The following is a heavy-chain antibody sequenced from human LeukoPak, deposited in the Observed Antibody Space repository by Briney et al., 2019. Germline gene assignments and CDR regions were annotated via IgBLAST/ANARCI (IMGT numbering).Heavy chain of an antibody. Sequence: GGSLRLSGAASGNYWMHLVRQVPGKGLVWVSHINSDGSWTRYAGSVKGRFTISKDNAKNTVYLQMNSLRAEDTAVYYCVSFYEAYWGRGTLVTVSS. CDR2: INSDGSWT. CDR3: VSFYEAY. CDR1: GNYW. D-gene: IGHD2/OR15-2a*01. V-gene: IGHV3-74*01. J-gene: IGHJ4*02.